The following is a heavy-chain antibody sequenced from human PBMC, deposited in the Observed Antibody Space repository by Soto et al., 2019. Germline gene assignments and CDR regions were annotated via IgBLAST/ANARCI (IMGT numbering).Heavy chain of an antibody. CDR1: GYTFTDYY. D-gene: IGHD1-26*01. CDR2: MNPNNGGT. V-gene: IGHV1-2*04. Sequence: GASVKVSCKASGYTFTDYYMHWVRQAPGQGLEWMGWMNPNNGGTNYAQKFQGWVTKTRDTSISTAFMELSRLRSDDTAVYYCARDLGVGATTGYYYYGMDVWGQGTTVTVSS. J-gene: IGHJ6*02. CDR3: ARDLGVGATTGYYYYGMDV.